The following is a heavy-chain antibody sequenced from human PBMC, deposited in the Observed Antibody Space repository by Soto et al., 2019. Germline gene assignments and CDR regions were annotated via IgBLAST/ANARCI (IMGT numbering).Heavy chain of an antibody. V-gene: IGHV2-70*11. CDR3: ARIRKWNYGTHYYYMDV. CDR1: GFSLSTSGMC. Sequence: SGPTLVNPTQTLTLTCTFSGFSLSTSGMCVSWIRQPPGKALEWLARIDWDDDKYYSTSLKTRLTISKDTSKNQVVLTMTNMDPVGTATYYCARIRKWNYGTHYYYMDVWGKGTTVTVSS. J-gene: IGHJ6*03. D-gene: IGHD1-7*01. CDR2: IDWDDDK.